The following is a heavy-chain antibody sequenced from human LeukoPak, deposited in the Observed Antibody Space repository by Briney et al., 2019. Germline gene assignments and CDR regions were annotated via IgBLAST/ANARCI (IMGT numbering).Heavy chain of an antibody. Sequence: SETLSLTCTVSGGPISSSSYYWGWIRQPPGKGLEWIGSIYYSGSTYYNPSLKSRVTISVDTSKNQFSLKLSSVTAADTAVYYCARENYYYDSSGYTYWGQGTLVTVSS. CDR1: GGPISSSSYY. D-gene: IGHD3-22*01. CDR2: IYYSGST. V-gene: IGHV4-39*02. CDR3: ARENYYYDSSGYTY. J-gene: IGHJ4*02.